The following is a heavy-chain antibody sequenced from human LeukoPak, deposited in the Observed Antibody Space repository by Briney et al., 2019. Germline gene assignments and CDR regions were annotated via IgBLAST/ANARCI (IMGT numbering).Heavy chain of an antibody. Sequence: SETLSLTCTVSGDSFSRNTDSWGWIRQPPGKGLEWIGSIYYTGRTFYNPSLKSRVTISVDTSKNQFSLKLSSVTAADTAVYYCARRGSMGGSFAGAFDIWGQGTMVTVSS. J-gene: IGHJ3*02. CDR2: IYYTGRT. V-gene: IGHV4-39*01. CDR1: GDSFSRNTDS. D-gene: IGHD1-26*01. CDR3: ARRGSMGGSFAGAFDI.